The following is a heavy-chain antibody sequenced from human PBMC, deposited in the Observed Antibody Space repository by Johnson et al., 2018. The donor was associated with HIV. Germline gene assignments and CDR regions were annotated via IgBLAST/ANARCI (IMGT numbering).Heavy chain of an antibody. Sequence: VQLVESGGGLVQPGGSLRLSCAASGFTVSSNYMSWVRQAPGKGLEWVAVISYDGSEKYYVDSVKGRFTISRDNAKNSLYLQMNSLRAEDTAVYYCARALGLEVCAFDIWGQGTMVTVSS. CDR1: GFTVSSNY. J-gene: IGHJ3*02. CDR2: ISYDGSEK. CDR3: ARALGLEVCAFDI. V-gene: IGHV3-7*03. D-gene: IGHD2-8*01.